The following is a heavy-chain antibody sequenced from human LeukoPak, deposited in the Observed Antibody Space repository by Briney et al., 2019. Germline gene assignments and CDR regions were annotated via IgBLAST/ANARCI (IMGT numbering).Heavy chain of an antibody. CDR1: GGTFSSYA. V-gene: IGHV1-69*05. CDR2: IIPIFGSA. Sequence: SLKVSCKASGGTFSSYAISWVRQAPRQGLEWMGRIIPIFGSATYAQKFQGRVTITKDESTSTAYMELSSLRSEDTAVYYCARDDLLSGYSSGWYLNRGQGTLVTVSS. D-gene: IGHD6-19*01. J-gene: IGHJ4*02. CDR3: ARDDLLSGYSSGWYLN.